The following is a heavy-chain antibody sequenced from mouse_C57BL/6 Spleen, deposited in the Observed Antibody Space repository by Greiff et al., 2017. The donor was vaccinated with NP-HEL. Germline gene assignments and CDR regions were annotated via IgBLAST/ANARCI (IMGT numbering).Heavy chain of an antibody. CDR3: ATGGYCEAMDY. CDR1: GYTFTSYW. V-gene: IGHV1-69*01. Sequence: QVQLQQPGAELVMPGASVKLSCKASGYTFTSYWMHWVKQRPGQGLEWIGEIDRSDSYTNSNQTFKGKFTLTVDKSSSTAYMQLSSLTSEDAAIYYCATGGYCEAMDYWGQGTSVTVSA. CDR2: IDRSDSYT. J-gene: IGHJ4*01. D-gene: IGHD2-3*01.